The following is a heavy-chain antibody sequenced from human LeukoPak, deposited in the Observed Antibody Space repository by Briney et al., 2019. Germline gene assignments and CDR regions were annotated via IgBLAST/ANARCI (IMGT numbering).Heavy chain of an antibody. CDR3: AKDLLARPDY. CDR1: AFTFSSYS. V-gene: IGHV3-23*01. Sequence: PGGSMILSCAASAFTFSSYSMTWVSQAPGKGLEWVSAISGSGGNTYYADSVKGRFTISRDNSKNTLYLQMNSLRAEDTAVYYCAKDLLARPDYWGQGTLVTVSS. CDR2: ISGSGGNT. D-gene: IGHD2/OR15-2a*01. J-gene: IGHJ4*02.